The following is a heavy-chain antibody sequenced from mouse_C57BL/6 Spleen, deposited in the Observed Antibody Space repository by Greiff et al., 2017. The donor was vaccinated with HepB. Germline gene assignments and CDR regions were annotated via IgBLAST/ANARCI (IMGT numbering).Heavy chain of an antibody. V-gene: IGHV5-16*01. CDR1: GFTFSDYY. J-gene: IGHJ4*01. CDR3: ARDRHYYSSRGAMDY. D-gene: IGHD1-1*01. Sequence: EVQRVESEGGLVQPGSSMKLSCTASGFTFSDYYMAWVRQVPEKGLEWVANINYDGSSTYYLDSLKSRFIISRDNAKNILYLQMSSLKSEDTATYYCARDRHYYSSRGAMDYWGQGTSVTVSS. CDR2: INYDGSST.